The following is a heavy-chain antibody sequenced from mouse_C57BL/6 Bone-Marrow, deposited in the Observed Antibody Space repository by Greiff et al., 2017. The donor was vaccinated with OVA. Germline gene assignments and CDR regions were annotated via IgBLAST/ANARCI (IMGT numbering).Heavy chain of an antibody. CDR2: IDPENGDT. Sequence: EVQLQQSGAELVRPGASVKLSCTASGFNIKDDYMHWVKQRPEQGLEWIGWIDPENGDTEYASKFQGKATITADPSSNTAYLQLSSLTSEDTAVYYCTTGRWDYWGQGTSVTVSS. CDR1: GFNIKDDY. D-gene: IGHD4-1*01. J-gene: IGHJ4*01. CDR3: TTGRWDY. V-gene: IGHV14-4*01.